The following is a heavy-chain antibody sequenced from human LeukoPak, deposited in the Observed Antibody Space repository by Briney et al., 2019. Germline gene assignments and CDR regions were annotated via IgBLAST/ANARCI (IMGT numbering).Heavy chain of an antibody. CDR3: VPAAMNV. Sequence: KSGGSLRLSCAASGFTFSSYWMSWVRQAPGKGLEWVSSISSSSTYIYFADSVKGRFTVSRDNARNSVYLQMNSLRAEDTAVYYCVPAAMNVWGKGTTVTVSS. V-gene: IGHV3-21*01. D-gene: IGHD2-2*01. J-gene: IGHJ6*04. CDR1: GFTFSSYW. CDR2: ISSSSTYI.